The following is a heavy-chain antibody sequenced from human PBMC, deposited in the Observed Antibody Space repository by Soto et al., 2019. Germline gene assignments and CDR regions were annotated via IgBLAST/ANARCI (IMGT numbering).Heavy chain of an antibody. CDR2: IIPIFGTA. CDR1: GGTFSSYA. D-gene: IGHD2-15*01. J-gene: IGHJ6*02. V-gene: IGHV1-69*01. CDR3: ARFGKLPPPYYYYGMDV. Sequence: QVQLVQSGAEVKKPGSSVKVSCKASGGTFSSYAISWVRQAPGQGLEWMGGIIPIFGTANYAQKFQGRVTITADESTSTAYMERSSLRSEDTAVYYWARFGKLPPPYYYYGMDVWGQGTTVTVSS.